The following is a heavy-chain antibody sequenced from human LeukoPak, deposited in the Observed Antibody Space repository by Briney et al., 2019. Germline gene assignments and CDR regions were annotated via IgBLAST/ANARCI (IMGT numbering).Heavy chain of an antibody. J-gene: IGHJ6*03. D-gene: IGHD6-13*01. CDR2: IKKDGSEK. Sequence: GGSLRLSCAASGFTFSSYWMSWVRQAPGKGLEWVANIKKDGSEKYYVDSVKGRFTISRDNAKTSLYLQMNSLRAEDTAVYYCARAVYSSSWNYYYYYMDVWGKGTTVTVSS. V-gene: IGHV3-7*01. CDR3: ARAVYSSSWNYYYYYMDV. CDR1: GFTFSSYW.